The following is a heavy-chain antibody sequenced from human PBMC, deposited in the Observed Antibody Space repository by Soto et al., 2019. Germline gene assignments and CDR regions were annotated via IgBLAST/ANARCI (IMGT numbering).Heavy chain of an antibody. V-gene: IGHV3-48*03. CDR1: GFTFSSYE. CDR2: ISSSGSTM. CDR3: VRRYCSSTSCTFDF. Sequence: LRLSCAASGFTFSSYEMNWVRQAPGKGLEWVSYISSSGSTMYYADSVKGRFTISRDNAKISLYLQMNSLRAEDTAVYYCVRRYCSSTSCTFDFWGLGALVTVSS. J-gene: IGHJ4*02. D-gene: IGHD2-2*01.